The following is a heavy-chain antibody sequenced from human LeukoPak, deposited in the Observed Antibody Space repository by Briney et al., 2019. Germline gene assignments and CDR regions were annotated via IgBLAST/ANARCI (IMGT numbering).Heavy chain of an antibody. J-gene: IGHJ4*02. CDR3: ARGLATLRYFDWLSV. CDR1: GGSISSYY. V-gene: IGHV4-59*01. Sequence: SETLSLTCTVSGGSISSYYWSWIRQTPGKGLEWIGYIYYSGSTNYNPSLKSRVTISVDTSKNQFSLKLSSVTAADTAVYYCARGLATLRYFDWLSVWGQGTLVTVSS. D-gene: IGHD3-9*01. CDR2: IYYSGST.